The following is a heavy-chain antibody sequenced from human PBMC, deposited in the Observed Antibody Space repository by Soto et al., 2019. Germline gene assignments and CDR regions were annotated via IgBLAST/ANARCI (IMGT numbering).Heavy chain of an antibody. D-gene: IGHD3-10*01. V-gene: IGHV4-34*01. CDR1: GGSFSGCY. CDR2: INHSGST. Sequence: SENPSLTCAVYGGSFSGCYWSWIRQPPGKGLEWIGEINHSGSTNYNPSLKSRVTISVDTSKNQFSLKLSSVTAADTAVDYSARVVRITMVRGVIIKKDGMEVWGKWSKVT. CDR3: ARVVRITMVRGVIIKKDGMEV. J-gene: IGHJ6*04.